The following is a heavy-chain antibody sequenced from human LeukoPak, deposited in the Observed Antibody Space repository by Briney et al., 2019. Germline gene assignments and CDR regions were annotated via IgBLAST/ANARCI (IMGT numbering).Heavy chain of an antibody. D-gene: IGHD3-10*01. J-gene: IGHJ5*02. CDR2: ISAYNGNT. Sequence: ASVKVSCKASGYTFTSYGISWVRQAPGQGLEWMGWISAYNGNTNYAQKLQGRVTMTTDTSTSTAYMELRSLRSDDTAVYYCARDQLSGVVSSGSYYNGFDPWGQGTLVTVSS. CDR1: GYTFTSYG. CDR3: ARDQLSGVVSSGSYYNGFDP. V-gene: IGHV1-18*01.